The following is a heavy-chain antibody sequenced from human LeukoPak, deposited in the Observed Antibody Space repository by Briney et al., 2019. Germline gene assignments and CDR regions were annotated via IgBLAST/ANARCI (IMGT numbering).Heavy chain of an antibody. D-gene: IGHD2-8*01. CDR1: GGTFSSFG. V-gene: IGHV1-69*06. CDR3: ARVYADPDYYFDY. J-gene: IGHJ4*02. CDR2: IIPIFGTA. Sequence: APVKVSCKASGGTFSSFGISWVRQAPGQGLEWMGGIIPIFGTAHYAQKFQGRVTVTADKSTNTAYMELSRLRSEGTAVYYCARVYADPDYYFDYWGQGTLVTVSS.